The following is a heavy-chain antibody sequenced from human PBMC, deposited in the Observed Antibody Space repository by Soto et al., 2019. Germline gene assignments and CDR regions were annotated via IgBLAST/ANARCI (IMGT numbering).Heavy chain of an antibody. CDR1: GFTFSSYS. J-gene: IGHJ5*02. D-gene: IGHD3-16*01. Sequence: EVQLVESGGGLVQPGGSLRLSCAASGFTFSSYSMNWVRQAPGKGLEWVSYISSSSSTIYYADSVKGRFTISRDNAKNSLYLQMNSLRAEDTAVYYCARDNYAYRAASGFDPWGQGTLVTVSS. CDR3: ARDNYAYRAASGFDP. V-gene: IGHV3-48*01. CDR2: ISSSSSTI.